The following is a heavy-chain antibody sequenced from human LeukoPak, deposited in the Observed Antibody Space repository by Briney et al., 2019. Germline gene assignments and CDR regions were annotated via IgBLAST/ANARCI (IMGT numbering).Heavy chain of an antibody. J-gene: IGHJ4*02. CDR1: GFTFSSYG. Sequence: PGRSLRLSCAASGFTFSSYGMHWVRQAPDKGLEWVAVIWYDGSNKYYADSVKGRFTISRDNSKNTLYLQMNSLRAEDTAVYYCAMWIQVWKFDYWGQGTLVTASS. CDR3: AMWIQVWKFDY. V-gene: IGHV3-33*01. D-gene: IGHD5-18*01. CDR2: IWYDGSNK.